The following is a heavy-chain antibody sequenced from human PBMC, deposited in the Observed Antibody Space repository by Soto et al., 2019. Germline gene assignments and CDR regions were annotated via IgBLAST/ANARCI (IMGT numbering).Heavy chain of an antibody. CDR3: ARHVRLGAVAGTVNY. J-gene: IGHJ4*02. V-gene: IGHV4-39*01. D-gene: IGHD6-19*01. CDR1: GGSISSSSYY. Sequence: QLQLQESGPGLVKPSETLSLTCTVSGGSISSSSYYWGWIRQPPGKGLEWIGSIYYSGSTYYNPSLKSRVTISVDTSKNQFSLKLSSVTAADTAVYYCARHVRLGAVAGTVNYWGQGTLVTVSS. CDR2: IYYSGST.